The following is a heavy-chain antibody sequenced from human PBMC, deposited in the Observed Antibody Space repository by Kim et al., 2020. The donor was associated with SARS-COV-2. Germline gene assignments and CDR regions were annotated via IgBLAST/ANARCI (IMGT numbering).Heavy chain of an antibody. CDR1: GGSFSGDC. CDR2: INHSGST. CDR3: ARARQQLVTCGMDV. V-gene: IGHV4-34*01. D-gene: IGHD6-13*01. J-gene: IGHJ6*02. Sequence: SETLSLTCAVYGGSFSGDCWCWSRQPPGKGMGWVGEINHSGSTNNNPSLKRRVTISVATSTNQFSLKLSSVTVADTAVYYCARARQQLVTCGMDVWGQGTTVTVSS.